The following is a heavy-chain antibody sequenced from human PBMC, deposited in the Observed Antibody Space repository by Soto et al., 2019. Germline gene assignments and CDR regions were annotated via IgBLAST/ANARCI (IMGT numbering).Heavy chain of an antibody. V-gene: IGHV3-30-3*01. Sequence: QVQLVESGGGVVQPGRSLRLSCAASGFTFSSYAMHWVRQAPGKGLEWVAVISYDGSNKYYADSVKGRFTISRDNSKNTLYLQMKSMRAEDTAVYYCAREWELEPPYYFDYWGQGTLVTVSS. CDR1: GFTFSSYA. J-gene: IGHJ4*02. D-gene: IGHD1-1*01. CDR2: ISYDGSNK. CDR3: AREWELEPPYYFDY.